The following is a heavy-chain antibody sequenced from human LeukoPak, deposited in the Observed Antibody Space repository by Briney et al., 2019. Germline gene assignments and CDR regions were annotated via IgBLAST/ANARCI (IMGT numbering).Heavy chain of an antibody. CDR3: ARESSVGAHKAFDY. V-gene: IGHV3-74*01. Sequence: GGSLRLSCAASGFTFSSYWMHWVRQAPGKGLVWVSRINSYGSSTSYADSVKGRFTISRDNAKNTLYLQMNSLRAEDTAVYYCARESSVGAHKAFDYWGQGTLVTVSS. CDR1: GFTFSSYW. CDR2: INSYGSST. D-gene: IGHD1-26*01. J-gene: IGHJ4*02.